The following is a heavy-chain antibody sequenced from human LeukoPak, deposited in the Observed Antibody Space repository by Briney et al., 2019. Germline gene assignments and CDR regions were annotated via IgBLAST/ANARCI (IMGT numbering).Heavy chain of an antibody. V-gene: IGHV4-61*02. CDR3: ARTETIRGVILLFDY. D-gene: IGHD3-10*01. Sequence: SETLSLTCTVSGGSISSGIYYWSWIRQPAGKGLEWIGRIYTSGSTNYNPSLKSRVTISVDTSKNQFSLKLSSVTAADTAVYYCARTETIRGVILLFDYWGQGTLVTVSS. CDR1: GGSISSGIYY. CDR2: IYTSGST. J-gene: IGHJ4*02.